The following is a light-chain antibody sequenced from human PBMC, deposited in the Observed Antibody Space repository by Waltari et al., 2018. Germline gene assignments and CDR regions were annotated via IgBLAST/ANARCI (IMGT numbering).Light chain of an antibody. Sequence: IVLTKSPGTLPLSPGERATLSCRASQSVSRSLAWYQQKPGQAPKLLIYGASTRATGIPDRFTGSGSGTDFSLTISSLEPEDFAIYFCQHYVRLPATFGQGTKVEIK. V-gene: IGKV3-20*01. J-gene: IGKJ1*01. CDR3: QHYVRLPAT. CDR1: QSVSRS. CDR2: GAS.